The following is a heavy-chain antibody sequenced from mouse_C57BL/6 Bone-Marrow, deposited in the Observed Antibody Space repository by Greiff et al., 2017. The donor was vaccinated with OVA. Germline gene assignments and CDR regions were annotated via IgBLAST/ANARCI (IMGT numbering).Heavy chain of an antibody. Sequence: VQLKESGGDLVKPGGSLKLSCAASGFTFSSYGMSWVRQTPDKRLEWVATISSGGSYTYYPDSVKGRFTISRDNAKNTLYLQMSSLKSEDTAMYYCANYYSNYLWGQGTSVTVSS. CDR2: ISSGGSYT. J-gene: IGHJ4*01. CDR1: GFTFSSYG. V-gene: IGHV5-6*01. CDR3: ANYYSNYL. D-gene: IGHD2-5*01.